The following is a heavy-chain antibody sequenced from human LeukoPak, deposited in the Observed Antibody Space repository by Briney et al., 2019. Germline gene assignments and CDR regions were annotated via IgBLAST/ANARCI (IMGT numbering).Heavy chain of an antibody. CDR2: IKQDGGEK. D-gene: IGHD5-24*01. CDR1: GFTFSSYW. V-gene: IGHV3-7*04. CDR3: AGRGDGNLYSFVH. Sequence: GGSLRLSCAASGFTFSSYWMSWVRQAPGKGLEWVANIKQDGGEKSYADSVKGRFTISRDNAKNSLYLQMHSLRPEDTAVYYCAGRGDGNLYSFVHWGEGTGVSASS. J-gene: IGHJ4*02.